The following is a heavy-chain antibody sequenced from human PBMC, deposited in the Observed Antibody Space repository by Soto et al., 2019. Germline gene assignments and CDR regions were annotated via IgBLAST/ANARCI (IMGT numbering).Heavy chain of an antibody. D-gene: IGHD1-26*01. Sequence: PGGSLTLSCAASGFSFSMYSMNWVRQAPGKGLEWVSYISSNSATIYDTDSGRGRFTISRDNAKNSLYLQMNSLRDEDTAVYYCATEDILGTRSFDYWGQGTLVTVS. CDR1: GFSFSMYS. V-gene: IGHV3-48*02. CDR3: ATEDILGTRSFDY. J-gene: IGHJ4*02. CDR2: ISSNSATI.